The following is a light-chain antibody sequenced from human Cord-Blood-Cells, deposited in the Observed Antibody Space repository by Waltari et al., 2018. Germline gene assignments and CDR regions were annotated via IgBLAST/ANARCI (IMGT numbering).Light chain of an antibody. CDR1: QGISSA. V-gene: IGKV1-13*02. CDR2: DAS. CDR3: QQFNSYPLT. Sequence: AIQLTQSPSSLSASVGDRVTITCWASQGISSAFAWYQQKPGKAPKLLLYDASSLESGVPSRFSGSGSGTDFTLTISSLQPEDFATYYCQQFNSYPLTFGGGTKVEIK. J-gene: IGKJ4*01.